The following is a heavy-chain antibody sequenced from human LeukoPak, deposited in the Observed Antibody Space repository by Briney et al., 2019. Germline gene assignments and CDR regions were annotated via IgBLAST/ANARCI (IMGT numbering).Heavy chain of an antibody. J-gene: IGHJ4*02. CDR2: IYYTGST. D-gene: IGHD5-18*01. CDR1: GGSIHSSTSY. CDR3: ARLSGYYYAYGDF. V-gene: IGHV4-39*01. Sequence: SETLSLTCTVSGGSIHSSTSYWGWIRQPPGKGLEWIGTIYYTGSTYYNPSLKSRITISVDTSKNQFSLNLSSVTAADTAVYYCARLSGYYYAYGDFWGQGTLVTVSS.